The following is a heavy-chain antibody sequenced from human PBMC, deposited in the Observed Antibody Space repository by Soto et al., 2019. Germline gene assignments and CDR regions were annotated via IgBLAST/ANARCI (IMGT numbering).Heavy chain of an antibody. CDR3: ARLEEAGKYYYGVDV. V-gene: IGHV5-51*01. CDR2: IYPGDSDT. J-gene: IGHJ6*02. Sequence: PGESLKISCKGSGYSFTSYWIGWVRQMPGKGLEWMGIIYPGDSDTRYSPSFQGQVTISADKSISTAYLQWSSLKASDTAIYYCARLEEAGKYYYGVDVWGQGITVTVS. CDR1: GYSFTSYW. D-gene: IGHD6-13*01.